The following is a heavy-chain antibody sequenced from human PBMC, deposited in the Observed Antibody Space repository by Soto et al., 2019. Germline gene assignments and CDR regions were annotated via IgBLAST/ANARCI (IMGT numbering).Heavy chain of an antibody. J-gene: IGHJ4*02. Sequence: ASVKVSCKASGYTFTSYGISWVRQAPGQGLEWMGWISAYNGNTNYAQKLQGRVTMTTDTSTSTAYMELRSLRSDDTAVYYCARAVDTAMVQPFDYWGQGTLVTVSS. CDR3: ARAVDTAMVQPFDY. CDR1: GYTFTSYG. D-gene: IGHD5-18*01. CDR2: ISAYNGNT. V-gene: IGHV1-18*01.